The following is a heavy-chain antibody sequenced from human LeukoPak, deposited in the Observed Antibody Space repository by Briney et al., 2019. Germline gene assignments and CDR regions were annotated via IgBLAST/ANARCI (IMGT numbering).Heavy chain of an antibody. J-gene: IGHJ6*02. D-gene: IGHD3-10*01. Sequence: PGGSLRLSCAASGFTVSSNYMSWVRQAPGKGLEWVSVIYSGGSTYYADSVKGRFTISRDNSKNTLYLQMNSLRAEDTAVYYCAGAGSVHYYYYGMDVWGQGTTVTVSS. CDR2: IYSGGST. CDR1: GFTVSSNY. V-gene: IGHV3-66*01. CDR3: AGAGSVHYYYYGMDV.